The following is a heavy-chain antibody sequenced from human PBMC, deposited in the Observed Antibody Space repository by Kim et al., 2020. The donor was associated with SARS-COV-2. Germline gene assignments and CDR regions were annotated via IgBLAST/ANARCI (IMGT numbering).Heavy chain of an antibody. D-gene: IGHD6-19*01. J-gene: IGHJ6*02. CDR1: GDSVSSNSAA. CDR2: TYYRSKWYN. Sequence: SQTLSLTCAISGDSVSSNSAAWNWIRQSPSRGLEWLGRTYYRSKWYNDYAVSVKSRITINPDTSKNQFSLQLNSVTPEDTAVYYCARDGIAVAGTGYYYYGMDVWGQGTTVTVSS. CDR3: ARDGIAVAGTGYYYYGMDV. V-gene: IGHV6-1*01.